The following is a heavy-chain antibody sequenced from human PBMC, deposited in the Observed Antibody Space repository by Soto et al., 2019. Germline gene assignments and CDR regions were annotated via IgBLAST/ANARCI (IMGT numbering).Heavy chain of an antibody. V-gene: IGHV1-18*01. CDR3: ARGTTYDFWSGYYTGDYYYYGMDV. CDR2: ISAYNGNT. Sequence: AAVKVSCKASGYTFTSYGISWVRQAPGQGXEWMGWISAYNGNTNYAQKLQGRVTMTTDTSTSTAYMELRSLRSDDTAVYYCARGTTYDFWSGYYTGDYYYYGMDVWGQGTTVTVSS. J-gene: IGHJ6*02. CDR1: GYTFTSYG. D-gene: IGHD3-3*01.